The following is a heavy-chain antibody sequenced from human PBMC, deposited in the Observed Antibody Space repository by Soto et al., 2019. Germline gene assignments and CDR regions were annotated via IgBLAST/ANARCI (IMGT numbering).Heavy chain of an antibody. D-gene: IGHD5-12*01. CDR1: GFTFSSYG. J-gene: IGHJ4*02. V-gene: IGHV3-33*01. CDR2: IWYDGSNK. Sequence: LRLSCAASGFTFSSYGMHWVRQAPGKGLEWVAVIWYDGSNKYYADSVKGRFTISRDNSKNTLYLQMNSLRAEDTAVYYCARDNEVAPWDYWGQGXLVTVYS. CDR3: ARDNEVAPWDY.